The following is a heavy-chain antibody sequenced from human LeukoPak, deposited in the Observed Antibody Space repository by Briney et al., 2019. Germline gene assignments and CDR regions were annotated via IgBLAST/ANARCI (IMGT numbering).Heavy chain of an antibody. V-gene: IGHV3-7*04. CDR3: TRVGYIDEGIDY. J-gene: IGHJ4*02. Sequence: GGSPRLSCAASGFTFSSYWMSWVRQAPGKGLEWVANIKQDGSEKYYVDSVKGRFTISRDNAKNSLYLQMNSLRAEDTAIYYCTRVGYIDEGIDYWGQGTLVTVSS. D-gene: IGHD5-24*01. CDR2: IKQDGSEK. CDR1: GFTFSSYW.